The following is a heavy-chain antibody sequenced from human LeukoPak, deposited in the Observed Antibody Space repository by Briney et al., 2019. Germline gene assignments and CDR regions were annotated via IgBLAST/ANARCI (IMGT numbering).Heavy chain of an antibody. J-gene: IGHJ4*02. V-gene: IGHV3-23*01. CDR2: VSGSGGST. CDR1: GFTFSSYA. Sequence: GGSLRLSCAASGFTFSSYAMSWVRQAPGKGLEWVSAVSGSGGSTYYSDSVKGRFTVSRDNSQITLYLQMNSLRAEDTAVYFCAKGPLTEVAGTTWDSWGRGTLVTVSS. D-gene: IGHD6-19*01. CDR3: AKGPLTEVAGTTWDS.